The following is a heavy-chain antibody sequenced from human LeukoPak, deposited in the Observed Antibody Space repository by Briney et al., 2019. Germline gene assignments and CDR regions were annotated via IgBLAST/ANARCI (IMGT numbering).Heavy chain of an antibody. CDR3: ARIPQNQWLSPYYFDY. J-gene: IGHJ4*02. V-gene: IGHV4-39*01. CDR1: GGSISSSSYY. Sequence: SETLSLTCTVSGGSISSSSYYWGWIRQPPGKGLEWIGSIYYSGSTYYNPSLKSRVTISVGTSKNQFSLKLSSVTAADTAVYYCARIPQNQWLSPYYFDYWGQGTLVTVSS. CDR2: IYYSGST. D-gene: IGHD3-22*01.